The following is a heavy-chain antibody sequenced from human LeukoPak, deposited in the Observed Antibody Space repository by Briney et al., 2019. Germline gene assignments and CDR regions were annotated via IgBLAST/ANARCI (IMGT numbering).Heavy chain of an antibody. V-gene: IGHV1-69*05. Sequence: SVKVSCKASGGTFSSYAISWVRQAPGQGLEWMGGIIPIFGTANYAQKFQGRVTITTDESTSTAYMELSSLRAEDTALYYCARGQWELLAAFDIWGQGTMVTVSS. D-gene: IGHD1-26*01. CDR3: ARGQWELLAAFDI. CDR1: GGTFSSYA. CDR2: IIPIFGTA. J-gene: IGHJ3*02.